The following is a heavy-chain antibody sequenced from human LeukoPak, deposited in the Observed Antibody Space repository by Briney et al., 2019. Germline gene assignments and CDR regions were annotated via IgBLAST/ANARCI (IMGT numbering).Heavy chain of an antibody. D-gene: IGHD6-19*01. CDR1: GYTFSSYA. CDR2: ISGSGGST. J-gene: IGHJ4*02. V-gene: IGHV3-23*01. Sequence: GGSLRLSCVASGYTFSSYAMSWVRQAPGKGLEWVSGISGSGGSTYYADSVRGRFTISRDNSKNTLFLQMNSLRAEDTAVYYCAKETYSSGWYPYFDYWGQGTLVTVSS. CDR3: AKETYSSGWYPYFDY.